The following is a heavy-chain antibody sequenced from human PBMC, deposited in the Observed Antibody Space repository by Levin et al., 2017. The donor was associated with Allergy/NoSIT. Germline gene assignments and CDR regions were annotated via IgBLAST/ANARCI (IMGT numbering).Heavy chain of an antibody. CDR1: GFTFSSYA. Sequence: GGSLRLSCAASGFTFSSYAMHWVRQAPGKGLEWVAVISYDGSNKYYADSVKGRFTISRDNSKNTLYLQMNSVRAEDTAVYYCASGYDYFDYWGQGTLVTVSS. D-gene: IGHD5-12*01. CDR2: ISYDGSNK. V-gene: IGHV3-30-3*01. J-gene: IGHJ4*02. CDR3: ASGYDYFDY.